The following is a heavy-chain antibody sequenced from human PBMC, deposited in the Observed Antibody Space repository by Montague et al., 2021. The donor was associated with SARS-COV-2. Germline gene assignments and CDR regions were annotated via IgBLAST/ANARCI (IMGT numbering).Heavy chain of an antibody. D-gene: IGHD3-22*01. V-gene: IGHV4-4*09. CDR2: ISSNGKT. J-gene: IGHJ2*01. Sequence: SETLSLTCTVSGGSINDHYRRWIRQSAGKGLEWIGYISSNGKTNYNPSRKSRVTLSADASRNEFSLKLDSVTAADTAVYFCARRGYYDSAGYHWHLDLWGRGMLVTVSS. CDR1: GGSINDHY. CDR3: ARRGYYDSAGYHWHLDL.